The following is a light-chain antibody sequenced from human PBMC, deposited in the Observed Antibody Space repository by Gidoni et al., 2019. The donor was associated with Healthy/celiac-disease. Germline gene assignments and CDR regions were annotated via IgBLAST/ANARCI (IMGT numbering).Light chain of an antibody. J-gene: IGKJ2*01. CDR2: AAS. Sequence: DIQITQSPSSLSASVGDRVTITCRASQSISSYLNWYQQKPGKDPKLLIYAASSLQSGVPSRFSGSGSGTDFTLTISSLQPEDFATYYCQQSYSTPPDTFGQGTKLEIK. CDR1: QSISSY. CDR3: QQSYSTPPDT. V-gene: IGKV1-39*01.